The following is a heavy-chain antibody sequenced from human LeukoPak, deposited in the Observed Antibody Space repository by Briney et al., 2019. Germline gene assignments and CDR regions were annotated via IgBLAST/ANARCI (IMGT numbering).Heavy chain of an antibody. Sequence: TGGSLRLSCAVSGITLSNYGMSWVRQAPGKGLEWVAGISDSGGRTNYADSVKGRFTISRDNPKNTQYLQMNSLRAEDTAVYFCAKRGVVIRVILVGFHKEAYYFDSWGQGALVTVSS. V-gene: IGHV3-23*01. J-gene: IGHJ4*02. CDR1: GITLSNYG. D-gene: IGHD3-22*01. CDR2: ISDSGGRT. CDR3: AKRGVVIRVILVGFHKEAYYFDS.